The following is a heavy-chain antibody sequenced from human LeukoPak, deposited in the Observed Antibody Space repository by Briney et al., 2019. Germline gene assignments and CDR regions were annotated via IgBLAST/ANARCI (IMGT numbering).Heavy chain of an antibody. CDR1: GGSISSSSYY. V-gene: IGHV4-39*01. D-gene: IGHD6-25*01. CDR3: ARRGANDPADY. J-gene: IGHJ4*02. CDR2: IYYSGST. Sequence: NSSETLSLTCTVSGGSISSSSYYWGWIRQPPGKGLEWIGSIYYSGSTYYNPSLKSRVTISVDTSKNQFSLKLSSVTAADTAVYYCARRGANDPADYWGQGTLVTVSS.